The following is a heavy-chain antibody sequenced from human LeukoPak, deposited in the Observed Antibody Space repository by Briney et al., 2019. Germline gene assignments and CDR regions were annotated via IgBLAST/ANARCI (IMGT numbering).Heavy chain of an antibody. V-gene: IGHV4-59*01. J-gene: IGHJ4*02. Sequence: SETLSLTCTVSGGSISSYYWSWIRQPPGKGLEWIGYIYYSGSINYNPPLKSRVTISVDTSKNQFSLRLSSVSAADTAVYYCARVTGYMIEDYFDYWGRGTLVTVSS. CDR3: ARVTGYMIEDYFDY. CDR2: IYYSGSI. D-gene: IGHD3-22*01. CDR1: GGSISSYY.